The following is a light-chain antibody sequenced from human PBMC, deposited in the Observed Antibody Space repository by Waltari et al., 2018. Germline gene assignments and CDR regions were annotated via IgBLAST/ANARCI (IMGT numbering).Light chain of an antibody. CDR3: CSYVGDVTWV. CDR1: SSDVGSYDL. V-gene: IGLV2-23*01. Sequence: QSALTQPASVSGSPGQSITISCTGTSSDVGSYDLVSWYQHHPGKAPKPMIYEATQRPSGVSDRFSGSKSGHTASLTISGLQAEDEADYYCCSYVGDVTWVFGGGTKLTVL. J-gene: IGLJ3*02. CDR2: EAT.